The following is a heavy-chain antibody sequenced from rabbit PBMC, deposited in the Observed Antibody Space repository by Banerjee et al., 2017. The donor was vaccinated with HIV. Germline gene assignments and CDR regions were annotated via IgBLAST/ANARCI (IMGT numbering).Heavy chain of an antibody. Sequence: QEQLEESGGDLVKPEGSLTLTCTASGFSFSSNYVMCWVRQAPGKGLEWIACINSGSGSTYYASWAKGRFTISKTSSTTVTLQMTSLTAADTATYFCGRLTYGSGGDWGLWGPGTLVTVS. CDR3: GRLTYGSGGDWGL. D-gene: IGHD1-1*01. CDR1: GFSFSSNYV. J-gene: IGHJ4*01. V-gene: IGHV1S45*01. CDR2: INSGSGST.